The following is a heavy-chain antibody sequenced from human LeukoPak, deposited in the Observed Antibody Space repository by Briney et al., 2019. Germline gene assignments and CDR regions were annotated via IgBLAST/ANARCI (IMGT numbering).Heavy chain of an antibody. CDR2: IYYTGGT. J-gene: IGHJ4*02. Sequence: PSETLSLTCTVSGGSIGSNYWTWIRQPPGKGLEHIGYIYYTGGTNYNPSLKSRVTISVDTSKNQFSLKLTSVTAADTAVYFCAKYGNSGWVIDNWGQGTLVTASS. D-gene: IGHD6-19*01. CDR1: GGSIGSNY. V-gene: IGHV4-59*08. CDR3: AKYGNSGWVIDN.